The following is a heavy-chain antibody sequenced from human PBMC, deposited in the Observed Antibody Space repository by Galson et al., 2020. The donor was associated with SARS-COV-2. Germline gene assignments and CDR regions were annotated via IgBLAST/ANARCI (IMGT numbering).Heavy chain of an antibody. J-gene: IGHJ6*03. D-gene: IGHD3-10*01. CDR1: RGSISSADYY. V-gene: IGHV4-30-4*01. Sequence: SETLSLTCTVSRGSISSADYYWTWVRQPPGKGLEWIGNVHHSGRTHYNPPLKSPVTISIDPSKNQFSLKVDSVTAADTAVYYCARVAGGKLWSGELINYYFYYMDVWGKGTTVTISS. CDR2: VHHSGRT. CDR3: ARVAGGKLWSGELINYYFYYMDV.